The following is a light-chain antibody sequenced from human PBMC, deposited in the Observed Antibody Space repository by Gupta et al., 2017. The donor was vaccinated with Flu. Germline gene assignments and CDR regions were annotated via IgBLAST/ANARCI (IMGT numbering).Light chain of an antibody. Sequence: QSVTISCTGTSSDVGGYNYVSWYQQHPGKAPKLMIYDGSKRPSGVPDRFSGSKSGNTASLTISGLQAEDEADYYCCSYAGSYSLFGGGTKLTVL. CDR1: SSDVGGYNY. J-gene: IGLJ2*01. CDR2: DGS. V-gene: IGLV2-11*01. CDR3: CSYAGSYSL.